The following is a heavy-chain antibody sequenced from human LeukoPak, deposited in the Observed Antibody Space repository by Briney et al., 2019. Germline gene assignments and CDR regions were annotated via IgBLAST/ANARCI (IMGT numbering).Heavy chain of an antibody. J-gene: IGHJ4*02. CDR1: GFTFSSYG. Sequence: GGSLRLSCAASGFTFSSYGMSWVRQAPGKGLEWVSAISGSGGSTYYADSVKGRFTISRDNSKNTLYLQMNSLRAEDTAVYYCAKDTPYGSGNSPRYYFDYWGQGTLVTVSS. V-gene: IGHV3-23*01. CDR3: AKDTPYGSGNSPRYYFDY. D-gene: IGHD3-10*01. CDR2: ISGSGGST.